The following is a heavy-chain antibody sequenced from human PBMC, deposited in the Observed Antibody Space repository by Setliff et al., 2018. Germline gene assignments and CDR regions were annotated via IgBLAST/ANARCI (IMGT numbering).Heavy chain of an antibody. CDR2: IYYSGST. Sequence: SETLSLTCSVSGGSISSHYWTWIRQPPGKGLEWIGYIYYSGSTYYNPSLKSRVTISVDTSKNQFSLKLSSVTAADTAVYYCAREGYYNFWSGFMDVWGQGTTVTVSS. CDR3: AREGYYNFWSGFMDV. V-gene: IGHV4-59*06. J-gene: IGHJ6*02. D-gene: IGHD3-3*01. CDR1: GGSISSHY.